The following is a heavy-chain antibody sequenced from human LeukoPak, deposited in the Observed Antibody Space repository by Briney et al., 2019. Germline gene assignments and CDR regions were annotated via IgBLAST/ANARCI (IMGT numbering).Heavy chain of an antibody. J-gene: IGHJ4*02. V-gene: IGHV4-59*01. D-gene: IGHD2-21*01. CDR1: DDSISDYY. CDR2: IHNSGTS. Sequence: PSETLSLTCTVSDDSISDYYRGWIRQPPGKGLEWIGYIHNSGTSTYNLSLKSRVTISADTSKNQFSLKLNSMTTADTAVYYCTRGAGWHIDYWGQGILVTVSS. CDR3: TRGAGWHIDY.